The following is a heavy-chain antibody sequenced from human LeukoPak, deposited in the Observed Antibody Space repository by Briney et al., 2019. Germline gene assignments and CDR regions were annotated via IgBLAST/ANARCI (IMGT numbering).Heavy chain of an antibody. CDR1: GYTFTSYG. CDR2: ISAYNGNT. D-gene: IGHD2-21*02. V-gene: IGHV1-18*01. Sequence: GASVKVSCKASGYTFTSYGISWVRQAPGRGLEWMGWISAYNGNTNYAQKLQGRVTMTTDTSTSTAYMELRSLRSDDTAVYYCAKERLAYCGGDCYPDAFDIWGQGTMVTVSS. CDR3: AKERLAYCGGDCYPDAFDI. J-gene: IGHJ3*02.